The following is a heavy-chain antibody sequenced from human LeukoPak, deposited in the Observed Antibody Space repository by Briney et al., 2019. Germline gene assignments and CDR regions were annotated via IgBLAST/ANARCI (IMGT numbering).Heavy chain of an antibody. CDR2: ISSSSSTI. CDR1: GFTFSSYA. Sequence: PGGSLRLSCAASGFTFSSYAMSWVRQAPGKGLEWVSYISSSSSTIYYADSVKGRFTISRDNAKNSLYLQMNSLRAEDTAVYYCARVELDEQQLYVNYYMDVWGKGTTVTVSS. V-gene: IGHV3-48*01. J-gene: IGHJ6*03. CDR3: ARVELDEQQLYVNYYMDV. D-gene: IGHD6-13*01.